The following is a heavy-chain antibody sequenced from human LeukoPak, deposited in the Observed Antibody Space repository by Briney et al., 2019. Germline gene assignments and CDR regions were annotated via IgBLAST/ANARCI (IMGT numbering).Heavy chain of an antibody. Sequence: SETLSLTCAVYGGSFSGYYWSWIRPPPGKGLEWIGEIDHSGRTNSNASLKSRVTLSVDMSKNQFSLRLSSVTAADTAVYYCARVVPAARSRFDPWGQGTLVTVSS. D-gene: IGHD2-2*01. J-gene: IGHJ5*02. V-gene: IGHV4-34*01. CDR1: GGSFSGYY. CDR3: ARVVPAARSRFDP. CDR2: IDHSGRT.